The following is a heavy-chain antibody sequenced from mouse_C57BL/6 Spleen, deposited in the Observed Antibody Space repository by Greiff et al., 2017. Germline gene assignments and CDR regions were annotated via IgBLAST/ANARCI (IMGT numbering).Heavy chain of an antibody. J-gene: IGHJ3*01. Sequence: VQLQQSGAELMKPGASVKLSCKATGYTFTGYWIEWVKQRPGHGLEWIGEILPGSGSTNYNEKFKGKATLTAATSSNTAYMQLSSLTTVGSAIYYWARERAGSGYPAWFAYWSQGALVAVSA. V-gene: IGHV1-9*01. CDR1: GYTFTGYW. CDR3: ARERAGSGYPAWFAY. D-gene: IGHD3-2*02. CDR2: ILPGSGST.